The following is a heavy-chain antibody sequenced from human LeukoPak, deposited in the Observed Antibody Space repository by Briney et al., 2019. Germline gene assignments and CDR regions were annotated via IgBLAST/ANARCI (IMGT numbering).Heavy chain of an antibody. CDR3: ARDGCYYGSGSYLCWFDP. CDR2: IYYSGST. J-gene: IGHJ5*02. D-gene: IGHD3-10*01. Sequence: SETLSLTCSVSGGSISSSSYYWGWNRQPPGKGLEWIGSIYYSGSTYYNPSLKSRVTISVDTSKNQFSLKLSSVTAADTAVYYCARDGCYYGSGSYLCWFDPWGQGTLVTVSS. V-gene: IGHV4-39*07. CDR1: GGSISSSSYY.